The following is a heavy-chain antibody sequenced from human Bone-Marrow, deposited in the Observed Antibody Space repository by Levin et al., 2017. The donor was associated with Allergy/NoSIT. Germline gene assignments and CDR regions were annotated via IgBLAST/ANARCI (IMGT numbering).Heavy chain of an antibody. V-gene: IGHV3-74*01. CDR3: ARAGRYCSSSTCYTGDY. CDR1: GFTFSSYW. CDR2: INGDGTDT. D-gene: IGHD2-2*02. Sequence: LSLTCAASGFTFSSYWIHWVRQAPGKGLLWVSRINGDGTDTTYADSVKGRYTISRDNAKNTVYLQMESLRAEDTAVYYCARAGRYCSSSTCYTGDYWGQGTLVTVSS. J-gene: IGHJ4*02.